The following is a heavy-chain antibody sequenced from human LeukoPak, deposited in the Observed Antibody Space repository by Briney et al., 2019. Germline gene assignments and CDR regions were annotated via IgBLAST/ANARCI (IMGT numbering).Heavy chain of an antibody. V-gene: IGHV1-18*01. Sequence: ASVKVSCKASGYTFTSYGISWVRQAPGQGLEWMGWISAYNGNTNYAQKLLGRVTMTTDTSTSTAYMELRSLRSDDTAVYYCARAPMTTVTTGYYYYYGMDVWGQGTTVTVSS. CDR2: ISAYNGNT. CDR3: ARAPMTTVTTGYYYYYGMDV. J-gene: IGHJ6*02. CDR1: GYTFTSYG. D-gene: IGHD4-17*01.